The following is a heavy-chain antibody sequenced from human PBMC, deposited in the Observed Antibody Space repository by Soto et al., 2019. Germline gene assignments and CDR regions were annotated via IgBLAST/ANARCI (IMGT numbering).Heavy chain of an antibody. V-gene: IGHV3-48*01. J-gene: IGHJ4*02. D-gene: IGHD5-18*01. CDR2: ISSSSSTI. CDR1: GFSFRNYG. CDR3: ARDQGYSYGYLDY. Sequence: PGGSLRLSCVVSAASGFSFRNYGVHWVRQAPGKGLEWVSYISSSSSTIYYADSVKGRFTISRDNAKNSLYLQMNSLRAEDTAVYYCARDQGYSYGYLDYWGQGTLVTVSS.